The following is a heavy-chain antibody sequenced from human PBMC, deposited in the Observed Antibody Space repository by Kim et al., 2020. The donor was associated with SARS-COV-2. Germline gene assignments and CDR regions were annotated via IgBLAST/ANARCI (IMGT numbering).Heavy chain of an antibody. J-gene: IGHJ4*02. CDR1: GDTFSNHH. Sequence: ASVKVSFKASGDTFSNHHVHWVRQAPGQGLEWLGMIESGGSTIYPQQFQGRVTVTRDTSTSTSYMELNSLRSEDTAFYYCAREANSFDYWGQGTLVAVS. CDR2: IESGGST. V-gene: IGHV1-46*01. CDR3: AREANSFDY.